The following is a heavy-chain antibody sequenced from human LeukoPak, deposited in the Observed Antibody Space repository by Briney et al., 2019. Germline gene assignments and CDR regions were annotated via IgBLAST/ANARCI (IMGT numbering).Heavy chain of an antibody. D-gene: IGHD6-19*01. J-gene: IGHJ4*02. CDR2: ISSSGSII. V-gene: IGHV3-11*01. CDR1: GFMFSDYY. Sequence: GGSLRLSCAASGFMFSDYYMSWIRQAPGRGLEWVSYISSSGSIIYYADSVKGRFTISRDNAKNSLYLQMNSLRADDTALYYCARGSAVAGTGGLDYWGQGTLVTVSS. CDR3: ARGSAVAGTGGLDY.